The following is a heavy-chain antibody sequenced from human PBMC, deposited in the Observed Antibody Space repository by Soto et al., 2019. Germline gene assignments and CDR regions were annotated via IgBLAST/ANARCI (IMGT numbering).Heavy chain of an antibody. D-gene: IGHD3-3*01. Sequence: ESLKISCQGSGYSFSDYWIPWLRQVPGKGLEWLGHIDPSDSFTTYSPSFQCRGTISIDKYMNTAFLRWSGLKSSDTAMDYWAKSDFAVGSVDVFGIWGEGTRVTVSS. CDR3: AKSDFAVGSVDVFGI. V-gene: IGHV5-10-1*04. CDR1: GYSFSDYW. J-gene: IGHJ6*04. CDR2: IDPSDSFT.